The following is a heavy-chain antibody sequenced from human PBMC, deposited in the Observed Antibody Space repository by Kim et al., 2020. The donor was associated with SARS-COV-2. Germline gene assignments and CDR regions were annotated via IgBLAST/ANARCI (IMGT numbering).Heavy chain of an antibody. CDR3: TRRSDYGDYSGDY. Sequence: SHPSLKSRVTISVDTSKNQFSLKLTSVTAADTAVYYCTRRSDYGDYSGDYWGQGTLVTVSS. D-gene: IGHD4-17*01. J-gene: IGHJ4*02. V-gene: IGHV4-30-2*05.